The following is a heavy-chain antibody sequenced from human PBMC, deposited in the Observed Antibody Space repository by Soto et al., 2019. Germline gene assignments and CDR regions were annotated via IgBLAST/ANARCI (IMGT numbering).Heavy chain of an antibody. J-gene: IGHJ4*02. CDR1: GFTFGTYS. V-gene: IGHV3-21*01. CDR3: ARGPYYYDSSAYPDY. CDR2: ISSSSNYI. Sequence: GGSLRLSCAASGFTFGTYSVNWVRQAPGKGLEWVSSISSSSNYIYYADSMKGRFTISRDNAKNSLYLQMNSLRAEDTAVYYCARGPYYYDSSAYPDYWGQGTLVTVSS. D-gene: IGHD3-22*01.